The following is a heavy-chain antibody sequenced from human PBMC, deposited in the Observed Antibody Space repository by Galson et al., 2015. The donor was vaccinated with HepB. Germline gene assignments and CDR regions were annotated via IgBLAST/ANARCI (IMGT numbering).Heavy chain of an antibody. V-gene: IGHV3-33*01. CDR3: ARGAAGGQQLLGVLDS. D-gene: IGHD6-19*01. CDR2: IWFDGSNK. Sequence: SLRLSCAASGFTFSSYDMHWVRQAPGKGLEWAAIIWFDGSNKYYEDSLKGRFTISRDNSKNTLYLQMNSLRAEDTAIFYCARGAAGGQQLLGVLDSWGQGTLVTVSS. J-gene: IGHJ4*02. CDR1: GFTFSSYD.